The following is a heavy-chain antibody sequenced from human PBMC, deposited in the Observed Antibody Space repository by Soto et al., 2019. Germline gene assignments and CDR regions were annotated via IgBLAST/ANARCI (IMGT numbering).Heavy chain of an antibody. J-gene: IGHJ6*02. CDR2: IIPILGIA. CDR3: AREENGAMDV. V-gene: IGHV1-69*08. D-gene: IGHD1-1*01. Sequence: QVQLVQSGAEVKKPGSSVKVSCKASGGTFSSYTISWVRQAPGQGLEWMGRIIPILGIANYAQKFQGRVTITADKCTSTAYMELSSLRSEDTAVYYCAREENGAMDVWGQGTTVTVSS. CDR1: GGTFSSYT.